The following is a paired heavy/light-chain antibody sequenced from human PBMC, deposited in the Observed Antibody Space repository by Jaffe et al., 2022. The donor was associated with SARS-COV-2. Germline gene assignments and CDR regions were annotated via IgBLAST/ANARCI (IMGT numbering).Light chain of an antibody. J-gene: IGLJ2*01. V-gene: IGLV1-40*01. Sequence: QSVLTQPPSVSGAPGQRVTISCTGSSANIGAGYDVHWYQQIAGTAPKLLIYGDVSRPPGVPARFSGSKSGTSASLAITGLQAEDEADYYCQSYDSSLSGSVFGGGTKVTVL. CDR3: QSYDSSLSGSV. CDR2: GDV. CDR1: SANIGAGYD.
Heavy chain of an antibody. Sequence: QVQLVQSGVVVKKPGASVEVSCKTSGYTFTSYGITWVRQAPGQGLEWMGWISADNGNTKYAQFLQGRLTLTRDRSTSIVYMELRNLRSDDTAVYYCARDGCSGGICYEGGFDPWGPGTLVTVSS. D-gene: IGHD2-15*01. V-gene: IGHV1-18*01. J-gene: IGHJ5*02. CDR3: ARDGCSGGICYEGGFDP. CDR2: ISADNGNT. CDR1: GYTFTSYG.